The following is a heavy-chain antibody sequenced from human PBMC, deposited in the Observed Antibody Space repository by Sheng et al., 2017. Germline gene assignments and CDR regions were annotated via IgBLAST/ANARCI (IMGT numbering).Heavy chain of an antibody. J-gene: IGHJ4*02. CDR2: INHRRNT. Sequence: HVQLQQWGAGLLKPSETLSLTCAVYGGSFSGYSWSWIRQPPGKGLEWIGEINHRRNTKYNPSLNSRVTISEDTSKNQFSLRLSFVTAADTAVYYCARHAYSAWYMDCWGQGNAGRRLL. CDR1: GGSFSGYS. D-gene: IGHD6-19*01. CDR3: ARHAYSAWYMDC. V-gene: IGHV4-34*01.